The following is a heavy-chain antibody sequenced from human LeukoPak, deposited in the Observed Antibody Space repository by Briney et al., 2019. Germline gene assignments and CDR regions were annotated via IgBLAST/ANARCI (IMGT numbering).Heavy chain of an antibody. J-gene: IGHJ6*03. CDR2: ISSSGSTI. CDR3: TTDLQWLVIVGYYYYTDV. CDR1: GFTFSSYE. D-gene: IGHD6-19*01. Sequence: GGSLRLSCAASGFTFSSYEMNWVRQAPGKGLEWVSYISSSGSTIYYADSVKGRFTISRDNAKNSLYLQMNSLKTEDTAVYYCTTDLQWLVIVGYYYYTDVWGKGTTVTVSS. V-gene: IGHV3-48*03.